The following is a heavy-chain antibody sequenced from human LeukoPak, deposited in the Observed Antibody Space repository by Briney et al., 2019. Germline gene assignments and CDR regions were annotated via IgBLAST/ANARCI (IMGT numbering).Heavy chain of an antibody. V-gene: IGHV3-20*04. D-gene: IGHD3-10*01. CDR2: VNRNGDGT. Sequence: PGGSLRLSCAASGFSFDDYGMSWVRQGPGKGLEWVSAVNRNGDGTGYADSVKGRFTISRDNAKNSLYLQMNTLRGEDTAVYYCARESPIEGIASGQDAFDIWGQGTMVTVSS. CDR1: GFSFDDYG. CDR3: ARESPIEGIASGQDAFDI. J-gene: IGHJ3*02.